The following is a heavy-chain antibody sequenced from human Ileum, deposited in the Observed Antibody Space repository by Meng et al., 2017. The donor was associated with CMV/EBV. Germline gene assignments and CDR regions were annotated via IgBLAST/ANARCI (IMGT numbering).Heavy chain of an antibody. V-gene: IGHV4-39*07. J-gene: IGHJ4*02. CDR1: GGSTNSSSYY. CDR2: IYYSGRT. Sequence: PLQVARPELVTPSVNLSVTLSLTGGSTNSSSYYWGWMRQPSGQGVEWLGSIYYSGRTYYNPYLKSRVTILVDTSKNQFSLKLSSVTAADTAVYYCAREPVGATLYYFDYWGQGTLVTVSS. D-gene: IGHD1-26*01. CDR3: AREPVGATLYYFDY.